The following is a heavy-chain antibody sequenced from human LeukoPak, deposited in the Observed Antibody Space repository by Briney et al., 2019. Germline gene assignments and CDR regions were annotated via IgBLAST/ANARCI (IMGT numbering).Heavy chain of an antibody. CDR2: VNPKTGNT. CDR1: GHTFTTYD. D-gene: IGHD1-14*01. V-gene: IGHV1-8*01. Sequence: ASVKVSCKASGHTFTTYDINWVRQAPGHGLEGMGWVNPKTGNTGYAQKFQGRVTMTRDTSISTAYMELSSLRSDDTAVYYCATDAGYWLDPWGQGTLVTVSS. CDR3: ATDAGYWLDP. J-gene: IGHJ5*02.